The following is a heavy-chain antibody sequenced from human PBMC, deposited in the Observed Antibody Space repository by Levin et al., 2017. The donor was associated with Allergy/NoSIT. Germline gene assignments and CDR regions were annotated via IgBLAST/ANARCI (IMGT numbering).Heavy chain of an antibody. V-gene: IGHV3-21*01. CDR3: ARATTGTTVAFDI. Sequence: PGGSLRLSCAASGFTFSSYSMNWVRQAPGKGLEWVSSISSSSSYIYYADSVKGRFTISRDNAKNSLYLQMNSLRAEDTAVYYCARATTGTTVAFDIWGQGTMVTVSS. CDR1: GFTFSSYS. CDR2: ISSSSSYI. D-gene: IGHD1-1*01. J-gene: IGHJ3*02.